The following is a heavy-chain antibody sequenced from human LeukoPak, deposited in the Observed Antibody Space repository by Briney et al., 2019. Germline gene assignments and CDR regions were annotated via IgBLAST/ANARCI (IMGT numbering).Heavy chain of an antibody. CDR2: IYHSGST. Sequence: SETLSLTCAVYGGSFSGYYWSWIRQPPGKGLEWIGEIYHSGSTNYNPSPKSRVTISVDKSKNQFSLKLSSVTAADTAVYYCARFEDIRGVTYDDWGQGTLVTVSS. CDR1: GGSFSGYY. D-gene: IGHD3-10*01. J-gene: IGHJ4*02. V-gene: IGHV4-34*01. CDR3: ARFEDIRGVTYDD.